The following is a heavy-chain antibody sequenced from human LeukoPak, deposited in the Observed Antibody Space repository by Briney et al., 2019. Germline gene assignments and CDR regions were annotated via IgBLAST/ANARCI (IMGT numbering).Heavy chain of an antibody. D-gene: IGHD6-19*01. J-gene: IGHJ5*02. CDR3: VRGRGSGHKENWFDP. CDR1: GYTFTTYD. V-gene: IGHV1-8*01. CDR2: MNPNSGNT. Sequence: ASVKVSCKASGYTFTTYDINWVRQATGQGLEWMGWMNPNSGNTGYTQKFQGRVTMTRNTSISTAYMELSSLRSEDTAAYYCVRGRGSGHKENWFDPWGQGTLVTVSS.